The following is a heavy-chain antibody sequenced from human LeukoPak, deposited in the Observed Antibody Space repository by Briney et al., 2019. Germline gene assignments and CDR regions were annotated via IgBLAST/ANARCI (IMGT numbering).Heavy chain of an antibody. V-gene: IGHV3-53*01. CDR2: IYSGGST. CDR3: ARAHQYSSGPWGFDY. J-gene: IGHJ4*02. CDR1: GFTVSSNY. Sequence: GGSLRLSCAASGFTVSSNYMSWVRQAPGKGLGWVSVIYSGGSTYYADSVKGRFTISRDNSKNTLYLQMNSLRAEDTAVYYCARAHQYSSGPWGFDYWGQGTLVTVSS. D-gene: IGHD6-19*01.